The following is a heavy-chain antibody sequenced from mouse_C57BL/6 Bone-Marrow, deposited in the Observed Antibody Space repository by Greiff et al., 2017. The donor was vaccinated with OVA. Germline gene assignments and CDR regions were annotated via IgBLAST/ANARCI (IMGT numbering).Heavy chain of an antibody. J-gene: IGHJ2*01. CDR1: GFTFTDYY. Sequence: EVKLVESGGGLVHPGGSLSLSCAASGFTFTDYYMSWVRQPPGKALEWLGFIRNKANGYTTEYSASVKGRFTISRDNSQSILYLQMNALRAEDSATYYCARYEGNYAYYFDYWGQGTTLTVSS. D-gene: IGHD2-1*01. CDR3: ARYEGNYAYYFDY. CDR2: IRNKANGYTT. V-gene: IGHV7-3*01.